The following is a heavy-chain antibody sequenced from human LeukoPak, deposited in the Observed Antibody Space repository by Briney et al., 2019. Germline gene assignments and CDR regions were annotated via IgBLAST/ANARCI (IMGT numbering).Heavy chain of an antibody. CDR3: AREGATPAEEFDY. J-gene: IGHJ4*02. D-gene: IGHD1-26*01. CDR1: GFTFSSYS. V-gene: IGHV3-21*01. Sequence: GGSLRLSCAASGFTFSSYSMNWVRQAPGKGLEWVSSISSSSSYIYYADSVKGRFTISRDNAKNSLYLQMNSLRAEDTAVYYCAREGATPAEEFDYWGQGTLVTVSS. CDR2: ISSSSSYI.